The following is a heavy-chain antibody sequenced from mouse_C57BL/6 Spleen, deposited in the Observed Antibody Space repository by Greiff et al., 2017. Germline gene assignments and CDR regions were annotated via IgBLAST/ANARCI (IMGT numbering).Heavy chain of an antibody. CDR3: ARFSLYYGSQYFDV. V-gene: IGHV1-39*01. J-gene: IGHJ1*03. CDR2: INPNYGTT. CDR1: GYSFTDYN. D-gene: IGHD1-1*01. Sequence: VQLKESGPELVKPGASVKISCKASGYSFTDYNMNWVKQSNGKSLEWIGVINPNYGTTSYNQKFKGKATLTVDQSSSTAYMQLNSLTSEDSAVYYCARFSLYYGSQYFDVWGTGTTVTVSS.